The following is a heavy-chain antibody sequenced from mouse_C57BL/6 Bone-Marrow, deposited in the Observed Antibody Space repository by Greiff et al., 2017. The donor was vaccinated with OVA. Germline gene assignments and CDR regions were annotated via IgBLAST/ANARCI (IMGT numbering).Heavy chain of an antibody. CDR3: ARSVSITAVVAPYDAMDY. Sequence: EVQGVESGGGLVQPGGSLSLSCAASGFTFTDYYMSWVRQPPGKALEWLGFIRNKANGYTTEYSASVKGRFTISRDNSQSIVYLHMNAMGAEDSATYSCARSVSITAVVAPYDAMDYWGQGTTVTVSS. J-gene: IGHJ4*01. CDR1: GFTFTDYY. D-gene: IGHD1-1*01. V-gene: IGHV7-3*01. CDR2: IRNKANGYTT.